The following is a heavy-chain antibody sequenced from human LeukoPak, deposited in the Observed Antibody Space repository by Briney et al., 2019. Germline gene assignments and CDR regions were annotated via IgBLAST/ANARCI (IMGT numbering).Heavy chain of an antibody. D-gene: IGHD4-17*01. CDR1: GYNFNSYD. CDR2: MTPSNGHT. Sequence: ASVKVSCKTSGYNFNSYDINWVRQATGQGLEWMGWMTPSNGHTGYARKFQGRVIMTRDTSTSTVYMELSSLRSEDTAVYYCARERDSTVTTLELSHAFDIWGQGTMVTVSS. J-gene: IGHJ3*02. CDR3: ARERDSTVTTLELSHAFDI. V-gene: IGHV1-8*01.